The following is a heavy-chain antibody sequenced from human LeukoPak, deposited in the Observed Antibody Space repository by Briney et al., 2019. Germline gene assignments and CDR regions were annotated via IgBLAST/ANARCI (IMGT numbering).Heavy chain of an antibody. D-gene: IGHD3-22*01. Sequence: GGSLRLSCAASGFTFSSYSMNWVRQAPGKGLEWVSSISSGSSYIYYADSVKGRFTISRDNAKNSLYLQMNSLRAEDTAVYYCAKAHLSYDSSGYYPDYWGQGTLVTVSS. J-gene: IGHJ4*02. V-gene: IGHV3-21*01. CDR3: AKAHLSYDSSGYYPDY. CDR1: GFTFSSYS. CDR2: ISSGSSYI.